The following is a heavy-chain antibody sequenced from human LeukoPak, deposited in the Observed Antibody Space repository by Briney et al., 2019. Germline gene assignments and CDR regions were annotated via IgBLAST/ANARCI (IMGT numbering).Heavy chain of an antibody. Sequence: GGSLRLSCAASGFTFSSYAMSWVRQAPGKGLEWVSAISGSGGSTYYADSVEGRFTISRDNSKNTLYLQMNSLRAEDTAVYYCAKELYCSSTSCYAGHFDYWGQGTLVTVSS. D-gene: IGHD2-2*01. V-gene: IGHV3-23*01. CDR2: ISGSGGST. J-gene: IGHJ4*02. CDR1: GFTFSSYA. CDR3: AKELYCSSTSCYAGHFDY.